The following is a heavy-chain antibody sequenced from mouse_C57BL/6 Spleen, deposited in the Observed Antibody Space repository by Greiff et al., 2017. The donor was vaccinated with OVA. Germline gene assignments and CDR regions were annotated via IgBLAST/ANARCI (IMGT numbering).Heavy chain of an antibody. CDR1: GFTFSSYG. CDR2: ISSGGSYT. J-gene: IGHJ1*03. CDR3: ARQAMSGYGSNHWYFDV. D-gene: IGHD1-1*01. V-gene: IGHV5-6*01. Sequence: EVKVVESGGDLVKPGGSLKLSCAASGFTFSSYGMSWVRQTPDKRLEWVATISSGGSYTYYPDSVKGRFTISRDNAKNTLYLQMSSLKSEETAMYYEARQAMSGYGSNHWYFDVWGTGTTVTVSS.